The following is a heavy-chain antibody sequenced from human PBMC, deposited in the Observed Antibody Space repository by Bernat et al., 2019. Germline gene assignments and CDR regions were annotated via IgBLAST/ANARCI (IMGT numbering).Heavy chain of an antibody. V-gene: IGHV3-11*05. CDR1: GFTFSDYY. CDR2: SSSSSSYT. CDR3: ARGTSTSAPYMDV. Sequence: VQLVESGGGLVKPGGSLRLSCAASGFTFSDYYMSWIRQAPGKGLDWAAYSSSSSSYTNYADSVKGRVTISRDNAKNSLYLQINSLRAEDTAVYYCARGTSTSAPYMDVWGKGTTVTVSS. J-gene: IGHJ6*03.